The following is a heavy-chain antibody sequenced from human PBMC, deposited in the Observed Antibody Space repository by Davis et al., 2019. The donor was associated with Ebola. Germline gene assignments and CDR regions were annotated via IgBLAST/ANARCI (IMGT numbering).Heavy chain of an antibody. CDR1: GGSISSSSYY. J-gene: IGHJ5*02. V-gene: IGHV4-39*07. CDR2: IYYSGST. Sequence: PGGSLRLSCAVYGGSISSSSYYWGWIRQPPGKGLEWIGSIYYSGSTYYNPSLKSRVTISVDTSKNQFSLKLSSVTAADTAVYYCARDSPYCSSTSCYTPNNWFDPWGQGTLVTVSS. D-gene: IGHD2-2*02. CDR3: ARDSPYCSSTSCYTPNNWFDP.